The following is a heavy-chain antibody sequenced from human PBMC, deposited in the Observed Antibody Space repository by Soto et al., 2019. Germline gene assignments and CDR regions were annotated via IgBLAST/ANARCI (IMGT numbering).Heavy chain of an antibody. CDR3: ARKAAAASYYYYGMDV. J-gene: IGHJ6*02. CDR1: GYTFTSYA. CDR2: INVYNGNT. V-gene: IGHV1-18*01. D-gene: IGHD6-13*01. Sequence: ASVKVSCKASGYTFTSYAISWVRQAPGQGLEWMGWINVYNGNTKYVQKFQGRVTMTTDTSTSTAYMELSSLRSEDTAVYYCARKAAAASYYYYGMDVWGQGTTVTVSS.